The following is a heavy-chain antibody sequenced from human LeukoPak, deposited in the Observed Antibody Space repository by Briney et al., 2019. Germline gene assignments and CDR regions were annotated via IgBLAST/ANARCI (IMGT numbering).Heavy chain of an antibody. Sequence: ASVTVSCTASGYTFTSYYMHWVRQAPGQGLEWMGIISPSGGSTSYAQKFQGRVTMTRDTSTSTVYMELSSLRSEDTAVYYCARDTPYSGYFDYWGQGTLVTVSS. CDR2: ISPSGGST. J-gene: IGHJ4*02. V-gene: IGHV1-46*01. CDR1: GYTFTSYY. CDR3: ARDTPYSGYFDY. D-gene: IGHD2-21*01.